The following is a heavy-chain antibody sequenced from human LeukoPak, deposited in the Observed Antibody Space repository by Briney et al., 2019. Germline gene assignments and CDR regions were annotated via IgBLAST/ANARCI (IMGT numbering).Heavy chain of an antibody. Sequence: GGSLRLSCAASGFTFSSYSMNWVRQAPGKGLEWVSYISSSSSTIYYADSVKGRFTISRDNAKNSLYLQMNSLRAEDTAVYYCARDRNYLSGVVVIVPVPHLDIWGQGTMVTVSS. CDR3: ARDRNYLSGVVVIVPVPHLDI. CDR1: GFTFSSYS. CDR2: ISSSSSTI. J-gene: IGHJ3*02. D-gene: IGHD3-22*01. V-gene: IGHV3-48*01.